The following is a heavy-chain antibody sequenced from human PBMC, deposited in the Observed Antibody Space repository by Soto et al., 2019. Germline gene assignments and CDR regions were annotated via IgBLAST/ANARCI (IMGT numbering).Heavy chain of an antibody. CDR1: GYTFTGYY. D-gene: IGHD1-7*01. J-gene: IGHJ4*02. Sequence: ASVKVSCKASGYTFTGYYIHWVRQAPGQGFEWVGEISPKSGGTRYAQKFQGRVTMTKDTSITTVYMELSNLSPDDTAVYYCGRGRSGELVVFYWGQGTLVTVSS. V-gene: IGHV1-2*02. CDR3: GRGRSGELVVFY. CDR2: ISPKSGGT.